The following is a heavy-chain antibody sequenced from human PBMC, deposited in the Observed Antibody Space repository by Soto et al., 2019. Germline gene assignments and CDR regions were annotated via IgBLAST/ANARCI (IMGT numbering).Heavy chain of an antibody. Sequence: QVQLQESGPGLVKPSETLSLLCFVSGEAVGSGQSYWNWIRQAPGKGLEWIGQTSVTGAMKYSASRKSRVTMSVDTSKSQISLTLTSVTAADSATYCCARGRADSAGSRLGRRMDVWGQGTTVTVAS. J-gene: IGHJ6*02. V-gene: IGHV4-61*01. CDR3: ARGRADSAGSRLGRRMDV. D-gene: IGHD3-10*01. CDR1: GEAVGSGQSY. CDR2: TSVTGAM.